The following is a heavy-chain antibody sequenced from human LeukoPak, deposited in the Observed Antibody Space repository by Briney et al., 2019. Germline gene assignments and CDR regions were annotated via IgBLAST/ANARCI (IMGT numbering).Heavy chain of an antibody. J-gene: IGHJ6*02. CDR3: ARGGSSWSYYYYYGMDV. D-gene: IGHD6-13*01. CDR2: ISYDGSNK. Sequence: VQPGRSLRLSCAASGFTFRSHAMDRVRPAPGKGLEWVAVISYDGSNKYYADAVKGRFTISRDNSKNTLYLQMNSLRAEDTAVYYCARGGSSWSYYYYYGMDVWGQGTTVTVSS. V-gene: IGHV3-30-3*01. CDR1: GFTFRSHA.